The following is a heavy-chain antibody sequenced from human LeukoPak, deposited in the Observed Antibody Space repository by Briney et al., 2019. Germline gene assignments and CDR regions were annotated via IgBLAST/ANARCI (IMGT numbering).Heavy chain of an antibody. CDR1: GFTLTNHW. J-gene: IGHJ6*03. Sequence: GESLTLSCAVSGFTLTNHWMRWVRHPQGERLAWASCSSTVGANTHYADSVRGRFTVSRDNANNVLRLHMNSLRADDAAVYFCARGRATAVPHYYDYLMDVWGTGTTVSVSS. V-gene: IGHV3-74*01. CDR2: SSTVGANT. CDR3: ARGRATAVPHYYDYLMDV. D-gene: IGHD2-21*02.